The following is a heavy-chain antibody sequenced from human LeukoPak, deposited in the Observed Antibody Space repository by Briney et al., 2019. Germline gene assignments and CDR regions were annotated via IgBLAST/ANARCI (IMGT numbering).Heavy chain of an antibody. V-gene: IGHV4-31*03. J-gene: IGHJ4*02. CDR2: IYYSGST. CDR3: ARVVLTTVELRFDY. CDR1: GGSISSGGYY. Sequence: SRTLSLTCTVSGGSISSGGYYWSWIRQHPGKGLEWIGYIYYSGSTDYNPSLKSRVTISVDTSKNQFSLKLSSVTAADTAVYYCARVVLTTVELRFDYWGQGSQVTVSS. D-gene: IGHD4-11*01.